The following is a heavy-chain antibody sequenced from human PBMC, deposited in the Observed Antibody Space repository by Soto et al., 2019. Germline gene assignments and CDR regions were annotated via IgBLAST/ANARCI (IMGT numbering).Heavy chain of an antibody. D-gene: IGHD3-22*01. J-gene: IGHJ4*02. Sequence: VGSLRLSCAASGFTVSSTYLTWFRQAPVKGLEWVSAIGTAGDTNYAGSVKGRFTISRENAKNSLYLQMNSLRAGDTAIYFCARAIGPTIFDYWGQGTLVTVSS. CDR1: GFTVSSTY. V-gene: IGHV3-13*04. CDR3: ARAIGPTIFDY. CDR2: IGTAGDT.